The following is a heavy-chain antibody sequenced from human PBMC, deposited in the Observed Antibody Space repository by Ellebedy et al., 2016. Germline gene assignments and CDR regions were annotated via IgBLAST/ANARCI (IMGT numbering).Heavy chain of an antibody. J-gene: IGHJ4*02. V-gene: IGHV3-23*01. CDR1: GFTFSSYA. CDR3: AKAKGGMTTVTYYFDY. CDR2: ISGSGGST. Sequence: GGFLRLSCAASGFTFSSYAMSWVRQAPGKGLEWVSAISGSGGSTYYADSVKGRFTISRDNSKNTLYLQMNSLRAEDTAVYYCAKAKGGMTTVTYYFDYWGQGTLVTVSS. D-gene: IGHD4-17*01.